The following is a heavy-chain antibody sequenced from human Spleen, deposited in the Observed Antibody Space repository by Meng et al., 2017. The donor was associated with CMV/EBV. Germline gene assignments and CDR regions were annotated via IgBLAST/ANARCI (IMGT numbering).Heavy chain of an antibody. D-gene: IGHD5-18*01. CDR3: ARGPVGYVETAMVFGENFDY. J-gene: IGHJ4*02. CDR1: FSTYA. V-gene: IGHV3-30*04. Sequence: FSTYAMHWVRQAPGKGLQWVAVISYDGGNKYYADSVKGRFTISRDNSKDTLYLQMNSLRAEDTAVYYCARGPVGYVETAMVFGENFDYWGQGTLVTVSS. CDR2: ISYDGGNK.